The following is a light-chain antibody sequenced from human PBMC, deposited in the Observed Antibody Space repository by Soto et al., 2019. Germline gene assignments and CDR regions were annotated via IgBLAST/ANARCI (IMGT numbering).Light chain of an antibody. CDR2: KIS. J-gene: IGKJ2*01. CDR3: MQATQSYT. V-gene: IGKV2-24*01. CDR1: QSIVHGDGNTY. Sequence: DIVLTQTPLSSPVTLGQPASISCRSSQSIVHGDGNTYFNWLLPRPVQPPRLLIYKISKRFPGVPDRFSGSGAGTDFTLKISRVEAEDVGVYYCMQATQSYTFGQGTKLEIK.